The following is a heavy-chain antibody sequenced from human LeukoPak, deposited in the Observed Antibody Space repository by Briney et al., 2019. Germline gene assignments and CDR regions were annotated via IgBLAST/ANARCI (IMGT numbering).Heavy chain of an antibody. V-gene: IGHV3-48*03. D-gene: IGHD3-3*01. CDR1: GFTFKDYE. CDR2: IDGSGISM. J-gene: IGHJ3*02. CDR3: AREMVAVFGDAFDI. Sequence: GGSLRLSCAASGFTFKDYEMTWVRQAPGKGLEWISYIDGSGISMSYAPSVKGRFTISRDNAKNSLFLQMNSLRAEDTAVYHCAREMVAVFGDAFDIWGQGTMATVSS.